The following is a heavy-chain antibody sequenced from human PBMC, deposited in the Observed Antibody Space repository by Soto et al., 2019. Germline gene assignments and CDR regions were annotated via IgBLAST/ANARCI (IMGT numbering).Heavy chain of an antibody. V-gene: IGHV4-39*01. CDR1: GASISSSDYY. CDR3: ARGFPTGGYPNGNWSDP. J-gene: IGHJ5*02. CDR2: IYGGST. Sequence: PSETLSLTCSVSGASISSSDYYWGWIRQPPGQGLEWIGSIYGGSTYYNPSLKSRVTISVDTSKNQFSLRLSFVTAADTAVFYCARGFPTGGYPNGNWSDPWGQGTLVTVSP. D-gene: IGHD1-26*01.